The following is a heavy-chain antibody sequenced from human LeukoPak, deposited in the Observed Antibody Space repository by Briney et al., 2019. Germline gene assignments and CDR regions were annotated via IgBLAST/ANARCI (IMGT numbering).Heavy chain of an antibody. Sequence: SETLSLTCTVSGGSIRSSSYYWGWIRQPPGKGLEWIGSIYYSGSTYYNPSLKSRVTISVDTSKNQFSLKLSSVTAADTAVYYCASSGYSGYDFYYMDVWGKGTTVTISS. D-gene: IGHD5-12*01. CDR1: GGSIRSSSYY. CDR2: IYYSGST. J-gene: IGHJ6*03. V-gene: IGHV4-39*01. CDR3: ASSGYSGYDFYYMDV.